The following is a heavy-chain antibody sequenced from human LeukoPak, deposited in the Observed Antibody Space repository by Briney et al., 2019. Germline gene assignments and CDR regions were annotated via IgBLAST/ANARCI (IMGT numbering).Heavy chain of an antibody. CDR2: ISYDGSNK. CDR1: GFTFSSYA. D-gene: IGHD5-24*01. J-gene: IGHJ4*02. CDR3: AREGRGGIDGYNIEDTK. Sequence: GRSLRLSCAASGFTFSSYAMHWVCQAPGKGLEWVAVISYDGSNKYYADSVKGRFTISRDNSKNTLYPQMNSLRAEDTAVYYCAREGRGGIDGYNIEDTKWGQGTLVTVSS. V-gene: IGHV3-30-3*01.